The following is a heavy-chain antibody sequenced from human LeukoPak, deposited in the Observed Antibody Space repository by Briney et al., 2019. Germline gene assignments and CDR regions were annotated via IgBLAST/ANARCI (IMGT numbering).Heavy chain of an antibody. CDR2: VRNKANSYTT. CDR1: GFTFSAHY. D-gene: IGHD3-22*01. J-gene: IGHJ4*02. CDR3: ARSDSSGYLEAY. Sequence: GGSLRLSCVDSGFTFSAHYMDWVRQAPGRGLEWVGRVRNKANSYTTEYAASVKDRFIISRGDSKSSLYLQMNSLKIEDTAVYYCARSDSSGYLEAYWGQGTLVTVPS. V-gene: IGHV3-72*01.